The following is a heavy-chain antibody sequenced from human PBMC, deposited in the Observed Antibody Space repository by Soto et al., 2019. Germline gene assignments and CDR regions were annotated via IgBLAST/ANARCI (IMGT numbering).Heavy chain of an antibody. CDR3: ARDAFKHASRSRYTRHLDY. V-gene: IGHV1-69*01. CDR2: ILPVFNVA. D-gene: IGHD3-16*02. CDR1: GDTFSSYT. J-gene: IGHJ4*02. Sequence: VHLVQSGAEVKQTGSLVKISCQTYGDTFSSYTINWVRQALGQGLESMGGILPVFNVANYAQRFQARVTITADESTGPAYMEMSGLRSDDTAVYYWARDAFKHASRSRYTRHLDYWGQGTQVTVSS.